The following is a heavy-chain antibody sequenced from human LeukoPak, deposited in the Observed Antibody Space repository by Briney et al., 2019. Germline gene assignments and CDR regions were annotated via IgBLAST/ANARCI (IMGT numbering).Heavy chain of an antibody. CDR2: IYYSGST. CDR3: ARRGAGHYYYYGMDV. V-gene: IGHV4-59*01. Sequence: SSETLSLTCTVSGGSISSYYWSWIRQPPGKGLEWIGYIYYSGSTNYNPSLKSRVTISVDTSKNQFSLKLGPVTAADTAVYYCARRGAGHYYYYGMDVWGQGTTVTVSS. J-gene: IGHJ6*02. CDR1: GGSISSYY. D-gene: IGHD3-10*01.